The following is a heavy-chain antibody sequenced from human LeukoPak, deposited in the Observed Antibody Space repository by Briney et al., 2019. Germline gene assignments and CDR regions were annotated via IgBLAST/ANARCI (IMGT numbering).Heavy chain of an antibody. CDR1: GYTITGYY. Sequence: GASVKVSCKASGYTITGYYMHWVRQAPGQGLEWMGWINPNSGGTNYAQKFQGRVTMTRDTSISTAYMELSRLRSDDTAVYYCARLRSSGWYKHGAFDIWGQGTMVTVSS. D-gene: IGHD6-19*01. CDR2: INPNSGGT. V-gene: IGHV1-2*02. CDR3: ARLRSSGWYKHGAFDI. J-gene: IGHJ3*02.